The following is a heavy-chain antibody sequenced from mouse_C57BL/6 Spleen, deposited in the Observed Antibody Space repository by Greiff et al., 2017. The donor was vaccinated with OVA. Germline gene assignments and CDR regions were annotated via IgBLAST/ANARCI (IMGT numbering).Heavy chain of an antibody. D-gene: IGHD1-1*01. Sequence: DVHLVESGGGLVKPGGSLKLSCAASGFTFSDYGMHWVRQAPEKGLEWVAYISSGSSTIYYADTVKGRFTISRDNAKNTLFLQMTSLRSEDTAMYYCARPYGSSPAWFAYWGQGTLVTVSA. V-gene: IGHV5-17*01. CDR3: ARPYGSSPAWFAY. CDR2: ISSGSSTI. CDR1: GFTFSDYG. J-gene: IGHJ3*01.